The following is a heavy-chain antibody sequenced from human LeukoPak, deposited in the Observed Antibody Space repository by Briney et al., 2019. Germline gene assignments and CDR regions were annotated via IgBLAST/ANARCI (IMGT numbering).Heavy chain of an antibody. Sequence: SETLSLTCAVYGGSFSGYYWSWIRQPPGKGLEWIGEISHIGSTNYNPSLKSRVTISVDTSKNQFSLKLSSVTAADTAVYYCARHRRRYCSGGSCYYNNWFDPWGQGTLVTVSS. CDR1: GGSFSGYY. CDR2: ISHIGST. CDR3: ARHRRRYCSGGSCYYNNWFDP. V-gene: IGHV4-34*01. D-gene: IGHD2-15*01. J-gene: IGHJ5*02.